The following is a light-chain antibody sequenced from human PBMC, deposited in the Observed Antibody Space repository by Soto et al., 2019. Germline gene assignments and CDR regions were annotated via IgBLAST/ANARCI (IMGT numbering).Light chain of an antibody. CDR3: QQRTTWPLT. J-gene: IGKJ4*01. V-gene: IGKV3-11*01. CDR2: DAS. CDR1: QSVSSH. Sequence: EIVLTQSPATLSLSPGERATLSCRASQSVSSHLAWYQQKPGQAPRLLIYDASNRATGIPARFSGSGSGTDFTLTISSLEPEDFAVYYCQQRTTWPLTFGGGTNVDIK.